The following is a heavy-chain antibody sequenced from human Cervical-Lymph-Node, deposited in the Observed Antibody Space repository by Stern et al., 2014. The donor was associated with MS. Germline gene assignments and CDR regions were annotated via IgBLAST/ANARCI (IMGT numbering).Heavy chain of an antibody. J-gene: IGHJ4*02. CDR3: AKLGIY. Sequence: VQLVESGGGVVQPGRSLRLSCVVSGFTFSENGMQWVRQAPDKGLEWVAAMSKDPRKTFYAASVEGRFTVSRDNSKNTLFLQMNSLRIEDTAVYYCAKLGIYWGRGTLVSVSS. CDR2: MSKDPRKT. V-gene: IGHV3-30*18. CDR1: GFTFSENG. D-gene: IGHD1-26*01.